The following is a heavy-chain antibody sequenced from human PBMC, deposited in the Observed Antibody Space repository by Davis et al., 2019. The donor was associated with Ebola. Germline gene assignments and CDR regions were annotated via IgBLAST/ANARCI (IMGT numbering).Heavy chain of an antibody. CDR1: GDSFTTYA. CDR2: IIPFFGAP. CDR3: AKGGGDYCDNSNCYSLIY. D-gene: IGHD2-2*02. Sequence: SVKVSCKASGDSFTTYAISWVRQAPGQGLEWMGGIIPFFGAPNYALKFQGRVTITADESSSTSYMELSSLRSEDTAVYYVAKGGGDYCDNSNCYSLIYWGQGTLVTVSS. J-gene: IGHJ4*02. V-gene: IGHV1-69*13.